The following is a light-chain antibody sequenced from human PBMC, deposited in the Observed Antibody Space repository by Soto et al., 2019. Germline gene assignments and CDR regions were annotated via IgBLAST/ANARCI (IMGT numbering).Light chain of an antibody. J-gene: IGKJ1*01. CDR1: QSVSSNY. Sequence: DIVLTLSPATLSLSPGEGATLSCRASQSVSSNYLAWYQQKPGQAPRLLIYDASNRATGIPARFSGSGSGTDFTLTISSLEPEDFALYYCQQRSNWPRTFGQGTKVDIK. CDR3: QQRSNWPRT. CDR2: DAS. V-gene: IGKV3-11*01.